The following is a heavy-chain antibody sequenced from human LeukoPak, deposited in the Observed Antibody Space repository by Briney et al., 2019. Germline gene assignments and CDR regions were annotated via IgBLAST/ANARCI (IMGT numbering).Heavy chain of an antibody. CDR2: ISDNGHGT. CDR1: GFTFSNYG. CDR3: AELGITMIGGV. Sequence: GGSLRLSCAASGFTFSNYGMAWVRPVPGKGLEWVSAISDNGHGTYYTDSVKGRFTISRDNAKNSLYLQMNSLRAEDTAVYYCAELGITMIGGVWGKGTTVTISS. V-gene: IGHV3-23*01. J-gene: IGHJ6*04. D-gene: IGHD3-10*02.